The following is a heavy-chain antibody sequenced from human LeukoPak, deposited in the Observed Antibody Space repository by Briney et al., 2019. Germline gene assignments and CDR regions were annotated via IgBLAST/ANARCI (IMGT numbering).Heavy chain of an antibody. CDR3: ARAPFRGLYDY. CDR2: ISYDGSNK. J-gene: IGHJ4*02. CDR1: GFTFSSYA. Sequence: GGSLRLSCAASGFTFSSYAMHWVRQAPGKGLEWVAVISYDGSNKYYADSVKGRFTISRDNSKNTLYLQMNSLRAEDTAVYYCARAPFRGLYDYWGQGTLVTVSS. V-gene: IGHV3-30-3*01. D-gene: IGHD3-16*01.